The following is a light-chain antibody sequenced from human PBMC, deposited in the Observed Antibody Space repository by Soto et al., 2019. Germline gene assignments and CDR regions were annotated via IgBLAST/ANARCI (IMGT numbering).Light chain of an antibody. J-gene: IGKJ1*01. CDR1: QSVSNDF. CDR3: QQYGSSPPRT. V-gene: IGKV3-20*01. Sequence: VLTQSPATLSLSPGERATLSCRASQSVSNDFLAWYQQKPGQAPRLLIYGASTRATDVPDRFSGSGSGADFTLSISRLEPEDFAVYYCQQYGSSPPRTFGQGTKVEMK. CDR2: GAS.